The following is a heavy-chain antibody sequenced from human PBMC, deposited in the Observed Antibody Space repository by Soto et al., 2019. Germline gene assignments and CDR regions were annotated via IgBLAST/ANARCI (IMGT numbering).Heavy chain of an antibody. Sequence: EVQVLESGGGLVQPGGSLRLSCAASGFTFSSYAMSWVRQAPGKGPEWVSGISASGGTTYYADSVKGRSTISRDNSKNTLSLEMNSLRDEDTALYYCAKDPNGDYVVGFDIRGQGTMVTVSS. CDR2: ISASGGTT. CDR1: GFTFSSYA. J-gene: IGHJ3*02. D-gene: IGHD4-17*01. V-gene: IGHV3-23*01. CDR3: AKDPNGDYVVGFDI.